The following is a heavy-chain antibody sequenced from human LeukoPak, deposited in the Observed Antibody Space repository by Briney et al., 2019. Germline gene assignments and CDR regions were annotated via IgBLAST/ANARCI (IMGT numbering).Heavy chain of an antibody. CDR2: ISGSGGST. V-gene: IGHV3-23*01. J-gene: IGHJ4*02. CDR1: GFTFSSYA. Sequence: SGGSLRLSCAASGFTFSSYAMSWVRQAPGKGLEWVSAISGSGGSTYYADSVKGRFTISRDNSKNTLYLQMNSLRAEDTAVYYCAKDEYCSGGSCYRATFDYWGQGTLVTVSS. CDR3: AKDEYCSGGSCYRATFDY. D-gene: IGHD2-15*01.